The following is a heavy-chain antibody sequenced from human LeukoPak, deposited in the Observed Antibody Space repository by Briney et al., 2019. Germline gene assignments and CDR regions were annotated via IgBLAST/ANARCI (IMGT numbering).Heavy chain of an antibody. Sequence: PGGSLRLSCAASGFTFSSYSMNWVRQAPGKGLEWVSSISSSSSYIYYADSVKGRFTISRDNAKNSLYLQMNSLRAEDTTVYYCAREYVGPWYFDYWGQGTLVTVSS. CDR3: AREYVGPWYFDY. CDR2: ISSSSSYI. J-gene: IGHJ4*02. D-gene: IGHD1-26*01. V-gene: IGHV3-21*01. CDR1: GFTFSSYS.